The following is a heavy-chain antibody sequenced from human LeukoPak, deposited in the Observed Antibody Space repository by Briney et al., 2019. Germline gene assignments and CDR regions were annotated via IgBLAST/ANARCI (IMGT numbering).Heavy chain of an antibody. V-gene: IGHV3-48*01. CDR1: GFTFSSYS. Sequence: PGGSLRLSCAASGFTFSSYSMNWVRQAPGKGLEWVSYISSSSSTIYYADPVKGRFTISRDNAKNSLYLQMNSLRAEDTAVYYCARRSDFWSGYYKAFDYWGQGTLVTVSS. D-gene: IGHD3-3*01. CDR2: ISSSSSTI. CDR3: ARRSDFWSGYYKAFDY. J-gene: IGHJ4*02.